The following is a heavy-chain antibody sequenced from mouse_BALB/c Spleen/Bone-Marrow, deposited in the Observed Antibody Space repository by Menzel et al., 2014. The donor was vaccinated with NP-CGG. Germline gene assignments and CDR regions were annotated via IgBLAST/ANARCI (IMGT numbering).Heavy chain of an antibody. CDR3: ARQTYYDYDGYFDY. CDR1: GFTFSSYG. V-gene: IGHV5-6*01. Sequence: EVKVVDSGGDLVKPGGSLKLSCVASGFTFSSYGMSWVRQTPDKRLEWVATISSGGSYTYYPDSVKGRFTISRDNAKNTLYLQMSSLKSEDTAMYYCARQTYYDYDGYFDYWGQGTTLTVSS. CDR2: ISSGGSYT. D-gene: IGHD2-4*01. J-gene: IGHJ2*01.